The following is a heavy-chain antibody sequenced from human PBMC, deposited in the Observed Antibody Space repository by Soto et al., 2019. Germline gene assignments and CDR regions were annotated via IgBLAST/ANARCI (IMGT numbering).Heavy chain of an antibody. CDR2: ISGSGGST. CDR3: AKGRVAGPFDY. CDR1: GFTFSSSA. Sequence: GGSLGLSCAASGFTFSSSAMSWVRQAPGKGLEWVSAISGSGGSTYYADSVKGRFTISRDNSKNTLYLQMNSLRAEDTAVYYCAKGRVAGPFDYWGQGTLVTVSS. D-gene: IGHD6-19*01. J-gene: IGHJ4*02. V-gene: IGHV3-23*01.